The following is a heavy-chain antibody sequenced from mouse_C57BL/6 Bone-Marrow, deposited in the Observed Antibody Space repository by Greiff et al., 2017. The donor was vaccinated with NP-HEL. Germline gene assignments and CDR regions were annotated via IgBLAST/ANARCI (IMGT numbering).Heavy chain of an antibody. J-gene: IGHJ4*01. D-gene: IGHD1-1*01. Sequence: DVKLVESGGGLVQPGGSLKLSCAASGFTFSDYYMYWVRQTPEKRLEWVAYISNGGGSTYYPDTVKGRFTISRDNAKNTLYLQMSRLKSEDTAMYYCARLYYYGSIGYWGQGTSVTVSS. V-gene: IGHV5-12*01. CDR1: GFTFSDYY. CDR3: ARLYYYGSIGY. CDR2: ISNGGGST.